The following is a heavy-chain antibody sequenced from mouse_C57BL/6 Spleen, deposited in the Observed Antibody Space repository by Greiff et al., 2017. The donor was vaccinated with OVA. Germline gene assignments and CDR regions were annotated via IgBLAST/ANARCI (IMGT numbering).Heavy chain of an antibody. D-gene: IGHD1-1*01. CDR2: INPNNGGT. Sequence: EVQLQQSGPELVKPGASVKISCKASGYTFTDYYMNWVKQSHGKSLEWIGDINPNNGGTSYNQKFKGKATLTVDKSSSTAYMELRSLTSEDSAVYYCAIEVSGVLQYFDVWGTGTTVTVSS. CDR1: GYTFTDYY. J-gene: IGHJ1*03. CDR3: AIEVSGVLQYFDV. V-gene: IGHV1-26*01.